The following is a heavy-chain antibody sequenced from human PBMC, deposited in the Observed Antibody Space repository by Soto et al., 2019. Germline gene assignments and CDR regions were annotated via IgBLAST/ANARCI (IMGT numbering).Heavy chain of an antibody. CDR2: IYWDDDK. CDR1: GFSVSTSGVG. V-gene: IGHV2-5*02. CDR3: AHRRVAYCFDY. D-gene: IGHD2-21*01. J-gene: IGHJ4*02. Sequence: SGPTLVNPTQTLTLTCTLSGFSVSTSGVGVGWIRQPPGKALEWLALIYWDDDKRYSPSLKSRLTITKDTSKNQVVLTMTNMDPVDTGTYYCAHRRVAYCFDYWGQGTLVTVSS.